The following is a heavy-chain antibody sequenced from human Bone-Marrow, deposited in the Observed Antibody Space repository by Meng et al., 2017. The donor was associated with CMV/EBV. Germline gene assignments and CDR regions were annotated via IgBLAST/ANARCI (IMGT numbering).Heavy chain of an antibody. J-gene: IGHJ4*02. CDR1: GGTFSSYA. D-gene: IGHD3-22*01. V-gene: IGHV1-69*10. CDR3: ARGLGKRYYDSSGYIEVYFNY. CDR2: IIPILGIA. Sequence: SVKVSCKASGGTFSSYAISWVRQAPGQGLEWMGGIIPILGIANYAQKFQGRVTITADKSTSTAYMELSSLRSEDTAVYYCARGLGKRYYDSSGYIEVYFNYWGKGTLVTFSS.